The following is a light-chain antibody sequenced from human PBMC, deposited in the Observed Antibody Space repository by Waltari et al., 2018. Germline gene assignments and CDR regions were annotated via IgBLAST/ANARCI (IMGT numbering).Light chain of an antibody. CDR1: QSVSNY. V-gene: IGKV3-11*01. Sequence: ILFTQSSAPPSLFPGEKAHLSCRASQSVSNYLGWYQQKPGQAPRLLIYDASNRATGIPARFSGSGSGTDFTLTINSLEPEDFAVYYCQQRSNWPLTFGGGTKVEIK. CDR3: QQRSNWPLT. CDR2: DAS. J-gene: IGKJ4*01.